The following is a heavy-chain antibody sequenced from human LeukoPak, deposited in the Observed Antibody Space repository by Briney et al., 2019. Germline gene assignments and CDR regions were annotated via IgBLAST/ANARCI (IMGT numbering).Heavy chain of an antibody. J-gene: IGHJ2*01. CDR3: AGAYCGGDCYSRYWYFDL. D-gene: IGHD2-21*02. CDR2: IIPILGIA. V-gene: IGHV1-69*04. Sequence: SVTVSCKASGGTFSSYAISWVRQAPGQGLEWMGRIIPILGIANYAQKFQGRVTITADKSTSTAYMELSSLRSEDTAVYYCAGAYCGGDCYSRYWYFDLWGRGTLVTVSS. CDR1: GGTFSSYA.